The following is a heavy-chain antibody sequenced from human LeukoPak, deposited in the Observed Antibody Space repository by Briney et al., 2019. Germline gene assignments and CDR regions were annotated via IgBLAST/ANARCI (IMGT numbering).Heavy chain of an antibody. CDR1: GYTFTTYY. J-gene: IGHJ4*02. CDR2: VNPSSGST. V-gene: IGHV1-46*01. Sequence: ASVKVSCKASGYTFTTYYMHWVRQAPGQGLEWMGIVNPSSGSTSYAQKFQGRVTMTRDTSTSTFYMELRSLKSEDTAVYYCARDGEYYDSSGSYFDYWGQGTLVTVSS. D-gene: IGHD3-22*01. CDR3: ARDGEYYDSSGSYFDY.